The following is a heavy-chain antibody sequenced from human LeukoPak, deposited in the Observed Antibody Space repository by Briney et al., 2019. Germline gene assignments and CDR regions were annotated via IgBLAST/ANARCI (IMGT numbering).Heavy chain of an antibody. V-gene: IGHV3-30-3*01. CDR3: ARGGHGGNSVFGPYFDY. D-gene: IGHD4-23*01. Sequence: GGSLRLSCAASGFTFNSYAMHWVRQAPGKGLEWVAVISYDGSNKYYADSVKGRFTISRDNSKNTLYLQMNSLRAEDTAVYYCARGGHGGNSVFGPYFDYWGQGTLVTVSS. CDR2: ISYDGSNK. CDR1: GFTFNSYA. J-gene: IGHJ4*02.